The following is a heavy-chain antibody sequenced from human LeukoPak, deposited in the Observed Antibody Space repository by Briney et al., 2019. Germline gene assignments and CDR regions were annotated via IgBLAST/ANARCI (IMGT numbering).Heavy chain of an antibody. CDR1: GGSFSGYY. CDR3: AREAPSSWYRDYYYYMDV. Sequence: PSETLSLTCAVYGGSFSGYYWSWIRQPPGKGLKWIGGINHRGSTNYNPSLKSRVTISVDTSKNQFSLKLSSVTAADTAVYYCAREAPSSWYRDYYYYMDVWGKGTTVTVSS. D-gene: IGHD6-13*01. J-gene: IGHJ6*03. CDR2: INHRGST. V-gene: IGHV4-34*01.